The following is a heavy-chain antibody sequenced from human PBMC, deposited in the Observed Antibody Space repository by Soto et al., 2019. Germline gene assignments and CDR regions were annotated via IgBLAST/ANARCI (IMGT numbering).Heavy chain of an antibody. CDR2: IDPSDSYT. Sequence: PRESLTISCKGSGYSFTSYWISWVRQMPGKGLEWMGRIDPSDSYTNYSPSFQGHVTISADKSISTAYLQWSSLKASDTAMYYCARRRGHYYGSGSYYNFGMDVWGQGTTVTVSS. D-gene: IGHD3-10*01. CDR1: GYSFTSYW. V-gene: IGHV5-10-1*01. J-gene: IGHJ6*02. CDR3: ARRRGHYYGSGSYYNFGMDV.